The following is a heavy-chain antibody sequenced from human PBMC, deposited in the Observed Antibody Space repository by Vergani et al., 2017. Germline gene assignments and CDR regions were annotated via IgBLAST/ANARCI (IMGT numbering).Heavy chain of an antibody. D-gene: IGHD3-10*01. CDR2: IHHSGDT. CDR3: ARHRGSGGFFPSSYFYGMDV. CDR1: DSSIMTNPY. Sequence: QVQLQESGPGLVKPSETLTLTCDVSDSSIMTNPYWGWFRQSPGKGLEWNGCIHHSGDTHYNSSLKSRVSISIVSSSKFSLSLTSVTAADTALYYCARHRGSGGFFPSSYFYGMDVWGHGTTVTVSS. J-gene: IGHJ6*02. V-gene: IGHV4-38-2*01.